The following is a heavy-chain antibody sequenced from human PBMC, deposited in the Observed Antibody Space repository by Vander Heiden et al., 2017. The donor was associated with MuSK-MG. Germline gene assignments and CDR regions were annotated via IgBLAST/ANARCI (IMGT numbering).Heavy chain of an antibody. CDR1: GGSFSGYY. CDR3: ARGLGYGDYVARGGEYYFDY. Sequence: QVQLQQWGAGLLKPSETLSLTCAVYGGSFSGYYWSWIRQPPGKGLEGIGEINHSGSTNYNPSLKSRVTISVDTSKNQFSLKLSSVTPADTAVYYCARGLGYGDYVARGGEYYFDYWGQGTLVTVSS. CDR2: INHSGST. J-gene: IGHJ4*02. D-gene: IGHD4-17*01. V-gene: IGHV4-34*01.